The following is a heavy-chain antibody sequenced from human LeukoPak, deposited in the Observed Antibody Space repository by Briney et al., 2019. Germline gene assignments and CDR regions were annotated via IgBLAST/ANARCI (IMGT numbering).Heavy chain of an antibody. CDR3: ARGLFNSLVDY. V-gene: IGHV1-2*02. D-gene: IGHD3-16*01. CDR2: INPNSGGT. Sequence: GASVKVSCKASGYTFTSYGISWVRQAPGQGLEWMGWINPNSGGTNYAQKFQGRVTMTRDTSISTAYMELSRLRSDDTTVYYCARGLFNSLVDYWGQGTLVTVSS. CDR1: GYTFTSYG. J-gene: IGHJ4*02.